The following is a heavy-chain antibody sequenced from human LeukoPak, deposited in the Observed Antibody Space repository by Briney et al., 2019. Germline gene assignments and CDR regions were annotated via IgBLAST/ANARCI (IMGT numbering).Heavy chain of an antibody. Sequence: ASVKVSCKASGYTFTSYDINWVRQATGQGLEWMGWMNPNSGNTGYAQEFQGGVTMTRNTSISTAYMELSSLRSEDTAVYYCARGETWGSSFDYWGQGTLVTVSS. CDR1: GYTFTSYD. V-gene: IGHV1-8*01. J-gene: IGHJ4*02. CDR2: MNPNSGNT. D-gene: IGHD7-27*01. CDR3: ARGETWGSSFDY.